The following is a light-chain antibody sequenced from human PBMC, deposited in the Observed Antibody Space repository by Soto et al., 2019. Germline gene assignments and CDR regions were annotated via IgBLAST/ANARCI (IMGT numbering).Light chain of an antibody. CDR1: SSDVGGYNY. CDR2: DVS. CDR3: SSYISSSTLNV. V-gene: IGLV2-14*01. Sequence: QSVLTQPASVSGSPGQSITSCCTGASSDVGGYNYVSWYQQHPGKAPKLMIYDVSKRPSGVSNRFSGSKSGNTASLTIPGLQAEDEADYYCSSYISSSTLNVFGTGTKVTVL. J-gene: IGLJ1*01.